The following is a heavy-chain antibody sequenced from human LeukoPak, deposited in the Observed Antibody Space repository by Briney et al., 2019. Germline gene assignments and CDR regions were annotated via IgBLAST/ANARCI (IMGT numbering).Heavy chain of an antibody. V-gene: IGHV1-8*01. Sequence: ASVKVSCKASGYTFTSYDINWVRQATGQGLEWMGWMNPNSGNTGYAQKFQGRVTMTRNTSISTAYMELSSLRSEYTAVYYCARGVGIVATISKKHFDYWGQGTLVTVSS. D-gene: IGHD5-12*01. CDR1: GYTFTSYD. CDR3: ARGVGIVATISKKHFDY. J-gene: IGHJ4*02. CDR2: MNPNSGNT.